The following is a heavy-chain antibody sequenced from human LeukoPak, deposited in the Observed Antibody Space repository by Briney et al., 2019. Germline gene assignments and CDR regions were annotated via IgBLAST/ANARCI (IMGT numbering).Heavy chain of an antibody. D-gene: IGHD3-3*02. CDR3: ASLARDY. J-gene: IGHJ4*02. Sequence: GGSLRLSCAASGFIVSNTYMTWVRQAPGKGLEWVSVIHNDGTTYYADSVKGRFTISRDNSKNMLFLRMNSLRVEDTAVYFCASLARDYWGQGTLVSVSS. CDR1: GFIVSNTY. V-gene: IGHV3-53*01. CDR2: IHNDGTT.